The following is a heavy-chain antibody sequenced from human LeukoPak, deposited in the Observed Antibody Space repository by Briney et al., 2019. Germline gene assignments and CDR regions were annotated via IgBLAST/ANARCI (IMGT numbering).Heavy chain of an antibody. V-gene: IGHV3-74*01. D-gene: IGHD3-10*01. CDR3: ARSRGSGSYNWFDP. J-gene: IGHJ5*02. CDR2: INSDGSST. CDR1: GLTFSSYW. Sequence: GGSLRLSCAASGLTFSSYWMHWVRQAPGKGLVWVSRINSDGSSTSYADSVKGRFTISRDNAKNTLYLQMNSLRAEDTAVYYCARSRGSGSYNWFDPWGQGTLVTVSS.